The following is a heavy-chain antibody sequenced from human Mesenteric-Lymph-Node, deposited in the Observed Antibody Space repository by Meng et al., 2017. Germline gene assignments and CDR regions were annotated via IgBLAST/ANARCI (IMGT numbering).Heavy chain of an antibody. J-gene: IGHJ4*02. V-gene: IGHV4-4*02. D-gene: IGHD3-16*01. CDR1: GGSISSSNW. CDR2: IYDGGRT. Sequence: SETLSLTCAVSGGSISSSNWWSWVRQPPGKGLEWIGYIYDGGRTLYNPSLRSRFTISADTSKNQFSLKLSSVTSADTAVYFCAREVRGDGVLDYWGRGTLVTVSS. CDR3: AREVRGDGVLDY.